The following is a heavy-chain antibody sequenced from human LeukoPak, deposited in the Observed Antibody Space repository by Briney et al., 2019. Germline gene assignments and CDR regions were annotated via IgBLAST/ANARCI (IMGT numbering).Heavy chain of an antibody. J-gene: IGHJ6*03. CDR1: GVTFSSYA. V-gene: IGHV1-69*05. CDR2: IIPIFGTA. CDR3: ARDRLDIVPSGYYYYYYMDV. D-gene: IGHD2-2*03. Sequence: ASVKLSCKASGVTFSSYAISWVRQAPGQGLEWMGGIIPIFGTANYAQKFQGRVTITTDESTSTAYMELSSLRSEDTAVYYCARDRLDIVPSGYYYYYYMDVWGKGTTVTVSS.